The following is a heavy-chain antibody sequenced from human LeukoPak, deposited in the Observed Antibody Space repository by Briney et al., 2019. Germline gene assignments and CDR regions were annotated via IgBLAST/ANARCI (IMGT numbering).Heavy chain of an antibody. Sequence: GGSLRLSCAASGFPFNAYWMTWVRQAPGKGLEWVAHIRQDGDTKYYVDSVKGRFTISRDNAMNSLYLQMNSLRAEDTAVYYCARVQGGAARREGYYFDYWGQGTLVTVSS. J-gene: IGHJ4*02. D-gene: IGHD6-6*01. CDR2: IRQDGDTK. CDR1: GFPFNAYW. CDR3: ARVQGGAARREGYYFDY. V-gene: IGHV3-7*01.